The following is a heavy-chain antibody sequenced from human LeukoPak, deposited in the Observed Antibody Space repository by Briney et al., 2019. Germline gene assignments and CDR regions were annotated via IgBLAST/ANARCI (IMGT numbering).Heavy chain of an antibody. J-gene: IGHJ4*02. D-gene: IGHD1-26*01. CDR1: GGSLSGYY. V-gene: IGHV4-34*01. CDR3: ARGLGGSRRNFDY. CDR2: INQSGST. Sequence: PAETLSLTCAVYGGSLSGYYGSWIRQPPGKGLEWIGEINQSGSTNYHPSLKSRVPLPVETSKNQFSLEQSSVNAADTAVYYCARGLGGSRRNFDYWGQGTLVTVSS.